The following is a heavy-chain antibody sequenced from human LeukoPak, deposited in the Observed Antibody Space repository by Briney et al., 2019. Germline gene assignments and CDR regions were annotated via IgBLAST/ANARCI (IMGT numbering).Heavy chain of an antibody. D-gene: IGHD3-10*01. CDR2: IYYSGST. CDR1: GGSISNYY. Sequence: SETLSLTCTVSGGSISNYYWSWIRQPPGKGLEWIGYIYYSGSTNYNPSLKSRVTISVDTSKNQFSLKLSSVTAADTAVYYCARDRGGHYFDYWGQGTLVTVSS. J-gene: IGHJ4*02. CDR3: ARDRGGHYFDY. V-gene: IGHV4-59*01.